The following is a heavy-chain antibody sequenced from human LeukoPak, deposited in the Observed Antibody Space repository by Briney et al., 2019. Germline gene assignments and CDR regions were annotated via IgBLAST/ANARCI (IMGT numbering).Heavy chain of an antibody. CDR2: IHSTGST. CDR1: GDSISDSTYY. CDR3: ARVGYDFWSGYLGSMDV. V-gene: IGHV4-39*07. D-gene: IGHD3-3*01. Sequence: PSETLSLTCNVSGDSISDSTYYWGWIRQPPGKGLEWIGSIHSTGSTFYNPSLRSRFTISLETSQNQFSLRLSSVTAADTAVYYCARVGYDFWSGYLGSMDVWGKGTTVTVSS. J-gene: IGHJ6*03.